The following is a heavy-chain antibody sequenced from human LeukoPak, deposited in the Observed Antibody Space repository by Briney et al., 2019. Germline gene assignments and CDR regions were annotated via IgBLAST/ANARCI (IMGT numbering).Heavy chain of an antibody. CDR3: ARDSKTRSSSWPDDAFDI. CDR1: GYTFTGYY. V-gene: IGHV1-69*05. Sequence: ASVKVSCKASGYTFTGYYMHWVRQAPGQGLEWMGRIIPIFGTANYAQKFQGRVTITTDESTSTAYMELSSLRSEDTAVYYCARDSKTRSSSWPDDAFDIWGQGTMVTVSS. CDR2: IIPIFGTA. D-gene: IGHD6-13*01. J-gene: IGHJ3*02.